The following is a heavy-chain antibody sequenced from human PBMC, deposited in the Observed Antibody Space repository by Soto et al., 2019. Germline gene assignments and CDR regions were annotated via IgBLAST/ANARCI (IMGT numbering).Heavy chain of an antibody. Sequence: PSETLSLTCAVYGGSFSGYYWSWIRQPPGKGLEWIGEINHSGSTNYNPSLKSRVTISVDTSKNQFSLKLSSVTAADTAVYYCARGGLRGGANTILKKFDPWGQGTLVTVSS. CDR1: GGSFSGYY. D-gene: IGHD1-26*01. J-gene: IGHJ5*02. CDR2: INHSGST. V-gene: IGHV4-34*01. CDR3: ARGGLRGGANTILKKFDP.